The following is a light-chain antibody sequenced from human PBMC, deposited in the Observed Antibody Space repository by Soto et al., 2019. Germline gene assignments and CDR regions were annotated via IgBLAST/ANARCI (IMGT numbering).Light chain of an antibody. V-gene: IGLV2-14*01. CDR3: ISYTTSSPFYV. CDR1: SSDVGLYNY. CDR2: EVS. J-gene: IGLJ1*01. Sequence: QSALTQPASVSGSPGQSITISCTGTSSDVGLYNYVSWYQQYPGKAPKLMIFEVSNRPSGVSHCFSASKSGNTASLTISGLQAEDEADYYCISYTTSSPFYVFGTGTKLTVL.